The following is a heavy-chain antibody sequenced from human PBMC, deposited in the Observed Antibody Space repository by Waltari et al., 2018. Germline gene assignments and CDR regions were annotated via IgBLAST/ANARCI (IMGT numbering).Heavy chain of an antibody. CDR1: GLVVSRSF. CDR2: LYSGGDT. V-gene: IGHV3-53*01. D-gene: IGHD1-1*01. J-gene: IGHJ4*02. Sequence: EVQLVESGGDLIQPGGSLRLSCAASGLVVSRSFVAWVRQAPGKGLWVVSILYSGGDTHFADSVKGRFTISRDDSRNTVYLQMNSLRAEDAALYYCASGTATVSFEFWGQGTQVTVSS. CDR3: ASGTATVSFEF.